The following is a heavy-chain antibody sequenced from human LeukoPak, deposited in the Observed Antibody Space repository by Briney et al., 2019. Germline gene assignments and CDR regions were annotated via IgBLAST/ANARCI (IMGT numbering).Heavy chain of an antibody. CDR2: ISGSGGHT. J-gene: IGHJ6*03. Sequence: PGGSLRLSCEAPRITFSSHAMSWVRQAPGKGLQGVSLISGSGGHTYYGDSVKGRFTISRDNSKNTVYLQMSSLRAEDTAIYYCAKGGVATMRDGYNYYYYYMEVWGRGTTVTVSS. V-gene: IGHV3-23*01. D-gene: IGHD5-24*01. CDR3: AKGGVATMRDGYNYYYYYMEV. CDR1: RITFSSHA.